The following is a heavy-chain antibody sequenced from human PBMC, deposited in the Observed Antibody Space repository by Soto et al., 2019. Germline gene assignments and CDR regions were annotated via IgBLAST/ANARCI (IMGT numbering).Heavy chain of an antibody. V-gene: IGHV3-53*04. D-gene: IGHD2-15*01. CDR1: GFTVSSNY. CDR2: IYSGGST. Sequence: VGSLSLSCAASGFTVSSNYMSWVRQAPGKELEWVSVIYSGGSTYYADSVKGRFTISRHNSKNKLYLQMNSLRAEDTAVYYCARDLQGGGSRRGAFDIWGQGTMVTVSS. CDR3: ARDLQGGGSRRGAFDI. J-gene: IGHJ3*02.